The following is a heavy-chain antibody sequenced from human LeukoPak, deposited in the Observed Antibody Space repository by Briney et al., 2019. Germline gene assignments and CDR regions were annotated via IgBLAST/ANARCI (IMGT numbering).Heavy chain of an antibody. D-gene: IGHD6-13*01. Sequence: PGRSLRLSCAASGFTFDDYAMHWVRHAPGKGLEWVSGIGWNSGGIVYADSVKGRFTISRDNAKNSLYLQMNSLGAEDTGLYYCVKVTAAGFVDHWGQGTLVTVSS. CDR1: GFTFDDYA. V-gene: IGHV3-9*01. CDR2: IGWNSGGI. CDR3: VKVTAAGFVDH. J-gene: IGHJ4*02.